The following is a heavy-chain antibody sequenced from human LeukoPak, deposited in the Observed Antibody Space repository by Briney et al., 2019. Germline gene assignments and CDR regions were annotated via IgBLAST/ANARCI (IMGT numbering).Heavy chain of an antibody. CDR1: GFTFSNYA. J-gene: IGHJ4*02. V-gene: IGHV3-23*01. CDR2: ISGSGGST. D-gene: IGHD2-8*02. Sequence: AGGSLRLSCAASGFTFSNYAMSWVRQAPGKGLEWVSAISGSGGSTYYADSVKGRFAISRDNFKNSLYLQMDGLRAEDTAVYYCVKRRGTGTSYGQYFDYWGQGILATVSS. CDR3: VKRRGTGTSYGQYFDY.